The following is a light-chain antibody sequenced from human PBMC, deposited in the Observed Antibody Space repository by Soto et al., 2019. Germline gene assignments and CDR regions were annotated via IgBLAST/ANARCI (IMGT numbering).Light chain of an antibody. Sequence: EIVLTQSPGTLSLSPGERATLNCRASQSVRSSYLAWYQQQPGQAPRLLIHGASRRATGIPDRFSGSGSGTDFTLTINRLEPEDFAVYFCHHYGSSLYSFGQGTKVDIK. CDR1: QSVRSSY. CDR3: HHYGSSLYS. CDR2: GAS. J-gene: IGKJ2*03. V-gene: IGKV3-20*01.